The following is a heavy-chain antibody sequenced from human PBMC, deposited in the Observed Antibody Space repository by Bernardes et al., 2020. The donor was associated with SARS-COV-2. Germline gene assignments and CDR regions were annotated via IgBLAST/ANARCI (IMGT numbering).Heavy chain of an antibody. Sequence: GSLSLSCAASGFTLSSYWMHWVRQAPGKGLVWVARINEDGSRIDYADSVRGRVTISRDSAKNTLYLQMNSLGAEDTALYYCVKDFTGNYDYWGQGTLVTVSS. D-gene: IGHD1-1*01. CDR3: VKDFTGNYDY. CDR1: GFTLSSYW. V-gene: IGHV3-74*01. J-gene: IGHJ4*02. CDR2: INEDGSRI.